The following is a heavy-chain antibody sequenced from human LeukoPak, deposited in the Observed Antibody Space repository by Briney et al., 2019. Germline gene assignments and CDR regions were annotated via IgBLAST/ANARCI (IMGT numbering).Heavy chain of an antibody. D-gene: IGHD2-2*01. Sequence: GGSLRLSCAASGFTFSSYGMHWVRQAPGKGLEWVAVIWYDGSNKYYADSVKGRFTISRDNSKNTLYLQMNSLRAEDTAVYYCAKGFCGGTSCFFFDYWSQGTLVTVSS. CDR3: AKGFCGGTSCFFFDY. CDR1: GFTFSSYG. CDR2: IWYDGSNK. J-gene: IGHJ4*02. V-gene: IGHV3-33*06.